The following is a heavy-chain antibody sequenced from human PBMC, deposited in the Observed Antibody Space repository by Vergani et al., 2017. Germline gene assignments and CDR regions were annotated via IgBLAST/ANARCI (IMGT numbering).Heavy chain of an antibody. V-gene: IGHV1-69*01. CDR2: IIPIVGTA. CDR3: ARVGCRSTSCYMTPDY. CDR1: GGTFSSYA. Sequence: QVQLVQSGAEVKKPGSSVKVSCKASGGTFSSYAISWVRQAPGQGLEWMGGIIPIVGTANYAQKFQGRVTITADESTSTAYMELSSLRSEDTALYYCARVGCRSTSCYMTPDYWGQGTLVTVSS. D-gene: IGHD2-2*02. J-gene: IGHJ4*02.